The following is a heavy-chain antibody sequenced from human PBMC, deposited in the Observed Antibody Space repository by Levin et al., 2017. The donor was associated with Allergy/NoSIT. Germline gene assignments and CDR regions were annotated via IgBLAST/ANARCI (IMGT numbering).Heavy chain of an antibody. V-gene: IGHV4-59*01. CDR2: IYYSGST. CDR3: ARDMGSGLASWYFDL. D-gene: IGHD3-22*01. J-gene: IGHJ2*01. Sequence: SETLSLTCTVSGGSISSYYWSWIRQPPGKGLEWIGYIYYSGSTNYNPSLKSRVTISVDTSKNQFSLKLSSVTAADTAVYYCARDMGSGLASWYFDLWGRGTLVTVSS. CDR1: GGSISSYY.